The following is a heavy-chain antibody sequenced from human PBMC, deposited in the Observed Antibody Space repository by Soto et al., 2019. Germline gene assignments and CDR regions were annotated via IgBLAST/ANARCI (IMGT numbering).Heavy chain of an antibody. D-gene: IGHD6-6*01. CDR1: GFTFSDYY. V-gene: IGHV3-11*06. CDR3: ARDEGGSSSGYNWFDP. Sequence: GGSLRLSCAASGFTFSDYYMSWIRQAPGKGLEWVSYISSSSSYTNYADSVKGRFTISRDNAKNSLYLQMNSLRAEDTAVYYCARDEGGSSSGYNWFDPWGQGTLVTVSS. CDR2: ISSSSSYT. J-gene: IGHJ5*02.